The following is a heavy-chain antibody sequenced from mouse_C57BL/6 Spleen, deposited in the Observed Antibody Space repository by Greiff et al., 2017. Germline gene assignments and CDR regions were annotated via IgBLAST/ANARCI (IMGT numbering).Heavy chain of an antibody. CDR2: ISSGGSYT. D-gene: IGHD2-10*01. CDR3: ARHLLLSLTNLYWYFDV. Sequence: DVMLVESGGDLVKPGGSLKLSCAASGFTFSSYGMSWVRQTPDKRLEWVATISSGGSYTYYPDSVKGRFTISRDNAKNTLYLQMSSLKSEDTAMYYCARHLLLSLTNLYWYFDVWGTGTTVTVSS. V-gene: IGHV5-6*02. J-gene: IGHJ1*03. CDR1: GFTFSSYG.